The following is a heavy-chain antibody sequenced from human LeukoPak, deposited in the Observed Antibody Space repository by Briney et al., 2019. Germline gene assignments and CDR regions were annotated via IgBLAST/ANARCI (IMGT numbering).Heavy chain of an antibody. CDR2: INTYIGNT. D-gene: IGHD6-6*01. Sequence: ASVKVSCKASGYTFTSHGISWVRQAPGQGLEWMAWINTYIGNTHYAQKLQGRVTMTTDTSTSTAYMELRSLRSDDTAVYYCARAQGRAARQEPYYYYMDVWGKGTTVTVSS. CDR3: ARAQGRAARQEPYYYYMDV. CDR1: GYTFTSHG. J-gene: IGHJ6*03. V-gene: IGHV1-18*01.